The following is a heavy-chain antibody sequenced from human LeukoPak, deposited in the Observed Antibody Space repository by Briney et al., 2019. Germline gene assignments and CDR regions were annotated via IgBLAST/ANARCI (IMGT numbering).Heavy chain of an antibody. CDR1: GFTFSSYS. V-gene: IGHV3-21*01. D-gene: IGHD3-3*01. CDR2: ISSSSSYI. J-gene: IGHJ4*02. Sequence: GGSLRLSCAASGFTFSSYSMNWVRQAPGKGLEWVSSISSSSSYIYYADSVKGRFTISRDNAKNSLYLQMNSLRAEDTAVYYCARAAYYDFWSGLYYFDYWGQGTLVTVSS. CDR3: ARAAYYDFWSGLYYFDY.